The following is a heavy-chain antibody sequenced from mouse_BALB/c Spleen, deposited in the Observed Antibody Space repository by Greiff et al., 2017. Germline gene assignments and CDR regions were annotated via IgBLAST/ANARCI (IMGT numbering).Heavy chain of an antibody. J-gene: IGHJ2*01. CDR1: GFTFSSFG. V-gene: IGHV5-17*02. D-gene: IGHD2-12*01. CDR3: ARGTTGYYFDY. Sequence: EVKLMEFGGGLVQPGGSRKLSCAASGFTFSSFGMHWVRQAPEKGLEWVAYISSGSSTIYYADTVKGRFTISRDNPKNTLFLQMTSLRSEDTAMYYCARGTTGYYFDYWGQGTTLTVSS. CDR2: ISSGSSTI.